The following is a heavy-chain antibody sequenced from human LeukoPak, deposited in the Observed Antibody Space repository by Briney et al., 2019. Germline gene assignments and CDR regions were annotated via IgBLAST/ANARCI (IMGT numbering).Heavy chain of an antibody. CDR2: IRGPGVGT. CDR1: GFTFSSYS. Sequence: GGSLRLSCAASGFTFSSYSMNWVRQAPGKGPEWVSAIRGPGVGTHFADSVKDRFTISRDNSKNTLYLQMQSLRVEDTAVYFCARDPNGDYIGAFDMWGQGTVVTVSS. J-gene: IGHJ3*02. CDR3: ARDPNGDYIGAFDM. D-gene: IGHD4-17*01. V-gene: IGHV3-23*01.